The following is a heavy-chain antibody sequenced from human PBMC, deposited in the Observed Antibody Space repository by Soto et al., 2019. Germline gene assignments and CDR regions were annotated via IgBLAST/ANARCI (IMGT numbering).Heavy chain of an antibody. Sequence: SETLSLTCAVYGGSFSGYYWSWIRQPPGKGLEWIGEINHSGSTNYNPSLKSRVTISVDTSKNQFSLKLSSVTAADTAVYYCAREGWDYYGSGSYYRSPPLKHYYGMDVWGQGTTVTVSS. CDR3: AREGWDYYGSGSYYRSPPLKHYYGMDV. J-gene: IGHJ6*02. D-gene: IGHD3-10*01. CDR1: GGSFSGYY. V-gene: IGHV4-34*01. CDR2: INHSGST.